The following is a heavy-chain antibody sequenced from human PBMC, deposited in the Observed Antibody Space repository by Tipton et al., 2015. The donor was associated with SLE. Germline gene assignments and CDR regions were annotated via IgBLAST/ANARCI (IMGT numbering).Heavy chain of an antibody. Sequence: TLSLTCAVYGGSISSSSSYYWAWIRQPPGKGVEWIGEINHRGSTNYNPSLKSRVTISVDTSKNQFSLKLSSVTAADTAVYYCARLHSGYYDTSGYDYWGQGTLVTVSS. CDR1: GGSISSSSSYY. CDR3: ARLHSGYYDTSGYDY. V-gene: IGHV4-34*01. D-gene: IGHD3-22*01. CDR2: INHRGST. J-gene: IGHJ4*02.